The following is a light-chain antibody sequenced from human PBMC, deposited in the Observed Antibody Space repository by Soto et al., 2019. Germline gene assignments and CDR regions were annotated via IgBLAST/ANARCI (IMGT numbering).Light chain of an antibody. CDR1: SSNIGNNY. CDR3: ATWDGSLPGEV. V-gene: IGLV1-51*01. Sequence: QSVLTQSPAVSAAPGQQVTISCSGSSSNIGNNYVSWYQQLPGTAPKLLIYDNNKRPSGIPGRFSGSKSGTSGTLDITGLQTGDEADYYCATWDGSLPGEVFGGGTQLTVL. J-gene: IGLJ2*01. CDR2: DNN.